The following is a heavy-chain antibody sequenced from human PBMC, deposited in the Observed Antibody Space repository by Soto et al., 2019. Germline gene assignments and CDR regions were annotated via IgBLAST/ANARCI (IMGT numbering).Heavy chain of an antibody. Sequence: ASVKVSCKASGYTFTGYYMHWVRQAPGQGLEWMGWINPYNGGANFAQEFQGRVTMTRDTSLSIVYMEVTRLTYDDTAVYYCARDNYNYSGMDVWGQGTTVTVSS. V-gene: IGHV1-2*02. CDR3: ARDNYNYSGMDV. J-gene: IGHJ6*02. CDR1: GYTFTGYY. CDR2: INPYNGGA.